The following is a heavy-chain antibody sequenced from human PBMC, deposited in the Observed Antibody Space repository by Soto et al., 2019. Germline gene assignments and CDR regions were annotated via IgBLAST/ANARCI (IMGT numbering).Heavy chain of an antibody. V-gene: IGHV3-30*18. CDR3: AKDSGSYYPAFDY. J-gene: IGHJ4*02. Sequence: PGGSLRLSCAASGFTFSSYGMHWVRQAPGKGLEWVAVISYDGSNKYYADSVKGRFTISRDNSKNTLYLQMNSLRAEDTAVYCCAKDSGSYYPAFDYWGQGTLVTV. CDR2: ISYDGSNK. CDR1: GFTFSSYG. D-gene: IGHD1-26*01.